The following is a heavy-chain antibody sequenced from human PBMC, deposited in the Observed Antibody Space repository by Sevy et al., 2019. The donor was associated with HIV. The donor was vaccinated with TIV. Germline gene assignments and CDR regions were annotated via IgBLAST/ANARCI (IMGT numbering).Heavy chain of an antibody. Sequence: ASVKVSCKASGYTFTGYYMHWVRQAPGQGLEWMGWINPNSGGTNYAQKFQGRVTMTRDTSISKAYMELSRLRSDDTAVYYCARVAFPLAPRCSGYDYWGQGTLVTVSS. CDR1: GYTFTGYY. D-gene: IGHD3-22*01. J-gene: IGHJ4*02. CDR2: INPNSGGT. CDR3: ARVAFPLAPRCSGYDY. V-gene: IGHV1-2*02.